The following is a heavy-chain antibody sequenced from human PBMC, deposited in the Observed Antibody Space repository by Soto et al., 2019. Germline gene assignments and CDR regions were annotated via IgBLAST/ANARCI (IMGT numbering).Heavy chain of an antibody. Sequence: GGSLRLSCAASGFTFSSYSMNWVRQAPGKGLEWVSSISSSSSYIYYADSVKGRFTISRDNAKNSLYLQMNSLRAEDTAVSYCAREQNVILHCSSTSRYRELGYGMDVWGQGTTVTVSS. CDR1: GFTFSSYS. J-gene: IGHJ6*02. CDR3: AREQNVILHCSSTSRYRELGYGMDV. V-gene: IGHV3-21*01. D-gene: IGHD2-2*01. CDR2: ISSSSSYI.